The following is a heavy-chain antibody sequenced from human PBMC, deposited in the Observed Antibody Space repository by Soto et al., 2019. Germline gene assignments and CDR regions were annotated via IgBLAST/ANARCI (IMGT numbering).Heavy chain of an antibody. J-gene: IGHJ5*02. D-gene: IGHD5-12*01. CDR1: GGSISSYY. CDR2: IYYSGST. Sequence: SETLSLTCTVSGGSISSYYWSWIRQPPGKGLEWIGYIYYSGSTNYNPSLKSRVTISVDTSKNQFSLKLSSVTAADTAVYYCARRGEYSGYDYWFDPWGQGTLVTVSS. CDR3: ARRGEYSGYDYWFDP. V-gene: IGHV4-59*08.